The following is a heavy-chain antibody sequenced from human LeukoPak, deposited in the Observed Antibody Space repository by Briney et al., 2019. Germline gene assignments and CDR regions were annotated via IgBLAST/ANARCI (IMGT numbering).Heavy chain of an antibody. CDR3: ARDTDGELLDYYYGMDV. CDR2: ISYDGSNK. D-gene: IGHD3-10*01. J-gene: IGHJ6*02. Sequence: GRSLRLSCAASGFTFSSYAMHWVRQAPGKGLEWVAVISYDGSNKYYADSVKGRFTISRDNSKNTLHLQMNSLRAEDTAVYYCARDTDGELLDYYYGMDVWGQGTTVTVSS. V-gene: IGHV3-30-3*01. CDR1: GFTFSSYA.